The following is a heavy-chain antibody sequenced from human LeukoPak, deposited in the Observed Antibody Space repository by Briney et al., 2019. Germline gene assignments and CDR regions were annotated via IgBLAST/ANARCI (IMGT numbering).Heavy chain of an antibody. D-gene: IGHD5-18*01. J-gene: IGHJ4*02. V-gene: IGHV1-69*13. Sequence: GASVKVSCKASGGTFSSYAISWVRQAPGQGLEWMGGIIPIFGTANHAQKFQGRVTITADESTSTACMELSSLRSEDTAVYYCAKNPGDTAMAYYFDYWGQGTLVTVSS. CDR2: IIPIFGTA. CDR1: GGTFSSYA. CDR3: AKNPGDTAMAYYFDY.